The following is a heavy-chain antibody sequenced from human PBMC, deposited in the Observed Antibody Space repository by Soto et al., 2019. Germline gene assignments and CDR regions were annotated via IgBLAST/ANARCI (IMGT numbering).Heavy chain of an antibody. CDR3: ARDYLPSYYYDSSGRRGFDY. V-gene: IGHV3-30-3*01. Sequence: GGSLRLSCAASGFTFSSYAMHWVRQAPGKGLEWVAVISYDGSNKYYADSVKGRFTISRDNSKNTLYLQMNSLRAEDTAVYYCARDYLPSYYYDSSGRRGFDYWGQGTLVTVSS. D-gene: IGHD3-22*01. CDR2: ISYDGSNK. J-gene: IGHJ4*02. CDR1: GFTFSSYA.